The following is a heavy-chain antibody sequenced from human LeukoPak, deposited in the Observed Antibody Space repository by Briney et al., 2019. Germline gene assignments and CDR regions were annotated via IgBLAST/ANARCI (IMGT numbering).Heavy chain of an antibody. CDR1: GFSISTYS. J-gene: IGHJ4*02. D-gene: IGHD4-17*01. CDR3: ATTVTTEFDY. V-gene: IGHV3-48*02. Sequence: GGSLRLSCTASGFSISTYSMNWVRQAPGKGLEWVSYISSSSSTIYYADSVKGRFTISRDNAKNSLYLQMNSLRDEDTAVYYCATTVTTEFDYWGQGTLVTVSS. CDR2: ISSSSSTI.